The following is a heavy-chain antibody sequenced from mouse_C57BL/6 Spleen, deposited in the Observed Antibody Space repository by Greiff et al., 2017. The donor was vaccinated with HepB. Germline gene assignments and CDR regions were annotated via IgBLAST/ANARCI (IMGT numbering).Heavy chain of an antibody. CDR1: GYTFPSYW. Sequence: QIQLQQPGAELVMPGASVKLSCKASGYTFPSYWMHWVKQRPGLGLELIGEIDPSDSYTNYNQKFKGKSTLTVDKSSSTAYMPLSSLTSEDSAVYYCARRTGTWYFDYWGQGTTLTVSS. J-gene: IGHJ2*01. CDR2: IDPSDSYT. V-gene: IGHV1-69*01. CDR3: ARRTGTWYFDY. D-gene: IGHD4-1*01.